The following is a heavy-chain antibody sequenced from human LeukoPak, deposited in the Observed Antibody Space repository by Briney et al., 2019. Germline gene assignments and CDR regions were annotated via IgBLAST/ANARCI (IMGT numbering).Heavy chain of an antibody. Sequence: ASVKVSCKASGYTFTSYGISWVRQAPGQGLEWMGWISAYNGNTNYAQKLQGRVTMTTDTSTSTAYMELRSLRSDDTAVYYCARGYCSGGSCYHYFDYWGQGTLVTVSS. D-gene: IGHD2-15*01. V-gene: IGHV1-18*01. J-gene: IGHJ4*02. CDR1: GYTFTSYG. CDR2: ISAYNGNT. CDR3: ARGYCSGGSCYHYFDY.